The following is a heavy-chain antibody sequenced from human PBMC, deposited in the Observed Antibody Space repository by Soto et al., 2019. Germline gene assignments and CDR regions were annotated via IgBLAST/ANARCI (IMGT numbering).Heavy chain of an antibody. CDR2: IIPIFGTA. CDR1: GGTFSSYA. CDR3: ASGTIFGVVIGYYYYGMDV. V-gene: IGHV1-69*13. Sequence: SVKVSCKASGGTFSSYAISWVRQAPGQGLEWMGGIIPIFGTANYAQKFQGRGTITADESTSTAYMELSSLRSEDTAVYYCASGTIFGVVIGYYYYGMDVWGQGTTVTVSS. D-gene: IGHD3-3*01. J-gene: IGHJ6*02.